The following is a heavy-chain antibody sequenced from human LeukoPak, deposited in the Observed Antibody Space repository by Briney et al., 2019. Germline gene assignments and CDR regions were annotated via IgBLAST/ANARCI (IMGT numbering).Heavy chain of an antibody. D-gene: IGHD4-17*01. CDR3: ARAPRGYGDNHYFDY. CDR2: IYYSGST. Sequence: TSETLSLTCTVSGGSISSSSYYWGWIRQPPGKGLEWIGSIYYSGSTYYNPSLKSRVTISVDTSKNQFSLKLSSVTAADTAVYYCARAPRGYGDNHYFDYWGQGALVTVSS. J-gene: IGHJ4*02. V-gene: IGHV4-39*07. CDR1: GGSISSSSYY.